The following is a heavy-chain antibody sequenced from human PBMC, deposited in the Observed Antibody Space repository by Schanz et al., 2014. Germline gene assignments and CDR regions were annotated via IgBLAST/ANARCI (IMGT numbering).Heavy chain of an antibody. CDR1: GFNFSNYD. J-gene: IGHJ5*02. CDR3: AREVGLYDRGWFDP. D-gene: IGHD3-22*01. Sequence: QVQLVESGGGVVQPGRSLRLSCAASGFNFSNYDIHWVRQAPGKGLEWVALIYYNGTNKYYADSVKGRFTISRDNSQNTLYLQMNTLRTEDTAVYYCAREVGLYDRGWFDPWGQGTLVTVSS. V-gene: IGHV3-30*03. CDR2: IYYNGTNK.